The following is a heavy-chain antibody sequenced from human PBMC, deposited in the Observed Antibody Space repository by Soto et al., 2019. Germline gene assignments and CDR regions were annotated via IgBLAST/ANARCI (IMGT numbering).Heavy chain of an antibody. CDR1: GFTFGTTD. CDR2: IDGSGGIT. V-gene: IGHV3-23*01. Sequence: QLLQSGGGLVQPGGSLTLSCAASGFTFGTTDMSWVRQAPGEGLEWVSTIDGSGGITYYAGSVKGRLTISRDNSRNTVYMQMNSLRGDDTALYYCVKNSGWFNTWGQGALVTVSS. J-gene: IGHJ5*02. D-gene: IGHD3-10*01. CDR3: VKNSGWFNT.